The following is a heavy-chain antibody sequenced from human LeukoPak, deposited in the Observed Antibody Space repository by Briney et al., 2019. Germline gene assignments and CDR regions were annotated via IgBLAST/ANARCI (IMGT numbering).Heavy chain of an antibody. CDR2: INVGNGNT. V-gene: IGHV1-3*01. Sequence: ASVKVSCKASGYTFTTYAMHWVRQAPGQRLEWMGWINVGNGNTKYSQKFQGRVAITRDTSASTAYMELSSLRSEDTAVYYCARVDSGSYFRVYYFDYWGQGTLVTVSS. D-gene: IGHD1-26*01. CDR3: ARVDSGSYFRVYYFDY. CDR1: GYTFTTYA. J-gene: IGHJ4*02.